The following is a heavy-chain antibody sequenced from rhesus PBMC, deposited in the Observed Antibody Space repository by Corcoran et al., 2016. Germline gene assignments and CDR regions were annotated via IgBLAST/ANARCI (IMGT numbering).Heavy chain of an antibody. CDR2: IYGSSTGT. D-gene: IGHD6-13*01. CDR1: GGSISDSYR. V-gene: IGHV4S10*01. Sequence: QVQLQESGPGVVKPSETLSLTCAVSGGSISDSYRWSWIRQPPGKGLEWIGYIYGSSTGTNYNPSHNSRVTISKDTSKNQFSLKLSSVPAADTAGYYCATLYSSWSGFDYWGQGVLVTVSS. J-gene: IGHJ4*01. CDR3: ATLYSSWSGFDY.